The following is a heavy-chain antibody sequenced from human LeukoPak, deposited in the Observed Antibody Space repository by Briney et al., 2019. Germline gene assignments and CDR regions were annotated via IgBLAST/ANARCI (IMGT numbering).Heavy chain of an antibody. CDR3: AKEAPEATFGVVHSYYFDY. Sequence: HPGGSLRLSCAASGFTFSSYAMSWVRQAPGKGLEWVSAISGSGGSTYYADSVKGRFTISRDNSKNTLYLQMNSLRAEDTAVYYCAKEAPEATFGVVHSYYFDYCGQGSLVTVSS. J-gene: IGHJ4*02. CDR1: GFTFSSYA. CDR2: ISGSGGST. D-gene: IGHD3-3*01. V-gene: IGHV3-23*01.